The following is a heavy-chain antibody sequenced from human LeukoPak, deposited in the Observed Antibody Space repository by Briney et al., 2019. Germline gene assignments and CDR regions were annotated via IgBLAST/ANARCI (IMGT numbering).Heavy chain of an antibody. V-gene: IGHV4-61*08. Sequence: SETLSLTCTVSGGSISSGGYYWSWIRQHPGKGLEWIGYIYYSGSTNYNPSLKSRVTISVDTSKNQFSLKLSSVTAADTAVYYCARFGAAAGVFDYWGQGTLVTVSS. CDR1: GGSISSGGYY. CDR2: IYYSGST. J-gene: IGHJ4*02. D-gene: IGHD6-13*01. CDR3: ARFGAAAGVFDY.